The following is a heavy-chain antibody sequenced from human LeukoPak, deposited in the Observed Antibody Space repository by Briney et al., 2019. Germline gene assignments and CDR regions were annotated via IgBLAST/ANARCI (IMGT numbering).Heavy chain of an antibody. CDR2: INPSGGST. D-gene: IGHD1-14*01. CDR1: GYTFTSYY. J-gene: IGHJ4*02. CDR3: ARGETTNPPDY. V-gene: IGHV1-46*01. Sequence: ASVKVSCKASGYTFTSYYMHWVRQAPGQGLEWMGIINPSGGSTSYAQKFQGRVTMTRDTSTSTVYMELNSLRAEDTAVYYCARGETTNPPDYWGQGTLVTVSS.